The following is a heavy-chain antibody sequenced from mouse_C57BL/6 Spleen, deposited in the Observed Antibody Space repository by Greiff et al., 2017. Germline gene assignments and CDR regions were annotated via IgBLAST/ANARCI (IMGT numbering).Heavy chain of an antibody. CDR3: VYGNYPTYWYFDV. V-gene: IGHV1-39*01. J-gene: IGHJ1*03. Sequence: EVQLQQSGPELVKPGASVKISCKASGYSFTDYNMNWVKQSNGKSLEWIGVINHNYGTTSYNQKFKGKATLTVDQSSSTAYMQLNSLTSEDSAVYYCVYGNYPTYWYFDVWGTGTTVTVSS. CDR2: INHNYGTT. CDR1: GYSFTDYN. D-gene: IGHD2-1*01.